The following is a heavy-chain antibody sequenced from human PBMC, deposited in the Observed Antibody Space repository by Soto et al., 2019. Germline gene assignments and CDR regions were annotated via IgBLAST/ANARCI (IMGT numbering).Heavy chain of an antibody. CDR1: GYTFTAHR. D-gene: IGHD3-10*01. Sequence: VQLVQSGTEVKEPGASVRVSCKASGYTFTAHRLHWARQAPGKGLEWMGWIIVSHDRPRYAPQFQGRLTFERDRIGTTASMHLTRLTPEDTAVYVCARELGEGVPGDYWGQGT. J-gene: IGHJ4*02. CDR2: IIVSHDRP. CDR3: ARELGEGVPGDY. V-gene: IGHV1-3*01.